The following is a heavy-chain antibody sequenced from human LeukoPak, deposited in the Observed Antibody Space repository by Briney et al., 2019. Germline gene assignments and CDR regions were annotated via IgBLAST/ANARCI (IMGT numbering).Heavy chain of an antibody. D-gene: IGHD1-26*01. V-gene: IGHV1-2*02. J-gene: IGHJ4*02. CDR2: INPNSGGT. CDR1: GYTFTGYY. Sequence: ASVKVSCKASGYTFTGYYMHWVRQAPGQGLEWMGWINPNSGGTNYAQKFQGRVTMTRDTSISTAYMELSRLRSDDTAVYYCARESTWELTAFDYWGQGTLVTVSS. CDR3: ARESTWELTAFDY.